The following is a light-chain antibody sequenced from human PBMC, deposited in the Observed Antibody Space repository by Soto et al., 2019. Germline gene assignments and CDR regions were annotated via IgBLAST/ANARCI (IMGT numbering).Light chain of an antibody. J-gene: IGKJ1*01. CDR1: QTISNW. Sequence: DIQMTQSPSTLSASVGDRVTITCRASQTISNWLAWYQQRPGKAPQLLISDASRLESGVPSRFSGSGSGTDFTFSITSLQPKDFGTYYCQQCYMGWTFGQGTKVDI. V-gene: IGKV1-5*01. CDR2: DAS. CDR3: QQCYMGWT.